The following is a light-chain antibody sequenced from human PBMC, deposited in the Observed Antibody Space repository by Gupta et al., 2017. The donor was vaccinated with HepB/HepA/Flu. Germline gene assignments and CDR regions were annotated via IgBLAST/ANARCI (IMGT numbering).Light chain of an antibody. J-gene: IGLJ2*01. CDR2: LNSDGSH. Sequence: QLVLTQSPSASASLGASVKLTCTPSSGHSSYAIAWHQQQPEKGPRYLMKLNSDGSHSKGDGIPDRFSGSSSGTERYLIISSLQSEDEADYYCQTWGTGILIFGGGTKLTVL. CDR3: QTWGTGILI. V-gene: IGLV4-69*02. CDR1: SGHSSYA.